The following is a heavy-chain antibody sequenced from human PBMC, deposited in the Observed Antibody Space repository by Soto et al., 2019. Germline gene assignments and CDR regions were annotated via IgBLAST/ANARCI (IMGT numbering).Heavy chain of an antibody. CDR2: INHSGST. V-gene: IGHV4-34*01. D-gene: IGHD7-27*01. J-gene: IGHJ4*02. CDR3: ARGWGALFDY. Sequence: QVQLQQWGAGLLKPSETLSLTCAVYGGSFSGYYRSWIRQPPGKGLEWIGEINHSGSTNYNPSLKSRVTISVDTSKNQFSLKLSSVTAADTAVYYCARGWGALFDYWGQGALVTVSS. CDR1: GGSFSGYY.